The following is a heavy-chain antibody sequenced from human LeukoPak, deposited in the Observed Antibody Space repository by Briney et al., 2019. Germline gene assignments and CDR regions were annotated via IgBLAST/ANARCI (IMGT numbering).Heavy chain of an antibody. D-gene: IGHD4-11*01. CDR2: VYYSAST. CDR3: ARGIMTTVPTFDY. CDR1: GGSINGYY. Sequence: RSETESLTCTVSGGSINGYYWSWIRQPPGKGLEWIGYVYYSASTNYSPSLKSRVTISVDTSMKQFSLRLSSVIAAETAVYYCARGIMTTVPTFDYWGQGSPV. J-gene: IGHJ4*02. V-gene: IGHV4-59*01.